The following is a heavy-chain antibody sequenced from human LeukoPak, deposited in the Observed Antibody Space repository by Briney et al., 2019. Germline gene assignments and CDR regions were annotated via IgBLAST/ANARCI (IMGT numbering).Heavy chain of an antibody. Sequence: PGRSLRLSCAASGFTFSSFSMHWVRQAPGKGLEWVAVISYDGNNIYDADSVKGRFTISRDNSKNKLYLQMNSLRTEDTAVYYCARPTAGYSYGPYYYYYAMDVWGQGTTVTVSS. CDR3: ARPTAGYSYGPYYYYYAMDV. CDR2: ISYDGNNI. CDR1: GFTFSSFS. V-gene: IGHV3-30-3*01. J-gene: IGHJ6*02. D-gene: IGHD5-18*01.